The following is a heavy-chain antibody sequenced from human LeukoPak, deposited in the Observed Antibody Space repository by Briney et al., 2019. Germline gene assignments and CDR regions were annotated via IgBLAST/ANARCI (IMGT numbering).Heavy chain of an antibody. CDR2: IYTSGST. CDR3: ARSMVRGVINY. D-gene: IGHD3-10*01. J-gene: IGHJ4*02. Sequence: PSQTLSLTCTVSGGSISSGSYYWSWIRQPAGKGLEWIGRIYTSGSTNYNPSLKSRVTISVVTSMNQFSLKLCSVTAADTAVYYCARSMVRGVINYWGQGTLVTVSS. V-gene: IGHV4-61*02. CDR1: GGSISSGSYY.